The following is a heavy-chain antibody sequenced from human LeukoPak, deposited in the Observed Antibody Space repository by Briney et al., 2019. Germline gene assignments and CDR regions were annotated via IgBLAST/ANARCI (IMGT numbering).Heavy chain of an antibody. V-gene: IGHV4-59*01. Sequence: KPSETLSLTCTVSGGSISSYYWSWIRQPPGKGLEWIGYIYYSGSTNYNPFFKSRVTISVDTSKNQFSLMLSSVAAADTAVYCCVTSSSSTVHYYYYYMDVWGKGTTVTVSS. CDR1: GGSISSYY. D-gene: IGHD6-6*01. J-gene: IGHJ6*03. CDR3: VTSSSSTVHYYYYYMDV. CDR2: IYYSGST.